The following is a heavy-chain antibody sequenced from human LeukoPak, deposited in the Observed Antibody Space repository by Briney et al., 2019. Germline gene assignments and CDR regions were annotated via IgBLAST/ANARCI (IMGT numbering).Heavy chain of an antibody. CDR3: ARDSRYDRAFDI. CDR2: IYYSGST. J-gene: IGHJ3*02. CDR1: GGSISSYY. V-gene: IGHV4-59*01. Sequence: SETLSLTCTVSGGSISSYYWSWIRQPAGKGLEWIGYIYYSGSTNYNPSLKSRVTISVDTSKNQFSLKLSSVTAADTAVYYCARDSRYDRAFDIWGQGTMVTVSS. D-gene: IGHD1-14*01.